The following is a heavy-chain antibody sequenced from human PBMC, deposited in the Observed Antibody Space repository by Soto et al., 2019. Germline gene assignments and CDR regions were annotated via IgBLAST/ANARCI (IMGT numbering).Heavy chain of an antibody. CDR3: ARADTAMVIGFDY. CDR1: GFTFSSYA. V-gene: IGHV3-30-3*01. CDR2: ISYDGSNK. D-gene: IGHD5-18*01. J-gene: IGHJ4*02. Sequence: GGSLRLSCAASGFTFSSYAMHWFRQAPGKGLEWVAVISYDGSNKYYADSVKGRFTISRDNSKNTLYLQMNSLRAEDTAVYYCARADTAMVIGFDYWGQGTLVTVS.